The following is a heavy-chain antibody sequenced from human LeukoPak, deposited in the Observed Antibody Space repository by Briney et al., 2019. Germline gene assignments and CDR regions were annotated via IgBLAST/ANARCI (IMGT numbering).Heavy chain of an antibody. V-gene: IGHV3-30*18. Sequence: GGSLRLSCAASGFTFSNYGMHWVRQAPGKGLEWVAVISYDGSNKYYADSVKGRFTISRDNSKNTLYLQMNSLRAEDTAVYYCAKDPNDWGAIIDYWGQGTLVTVSS. CDR3: AKDPNDWGAIIDY. D-gene: IGHD3-16*01. CDR2: ISYDGSNK. J-gene: IGHJ4*02. CDR1: GFTFSNYG.